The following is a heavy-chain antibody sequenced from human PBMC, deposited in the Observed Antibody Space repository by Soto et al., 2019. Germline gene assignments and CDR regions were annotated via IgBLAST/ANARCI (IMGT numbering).Heavy chain of an antibody. CDR2: ISYDGSNK. V-gene: IGHV3-30*18. CDR3: AKDRPPLWFGEQTPLDY. J-gene: IGHJ4*02. Sequence: GGSLRLSCAASGFTFSSYGMHWVRQAPGKGLEWVAVISYDGSNKYYADSVKGRFTISRDNSKNTLYLQMNSLRAEDTAVYYCAKDRPPLWFGEQTPLDYWGQGTLVTVSS. CDR1: GFTFSSYG. D-gene: IGHD3-10*01.